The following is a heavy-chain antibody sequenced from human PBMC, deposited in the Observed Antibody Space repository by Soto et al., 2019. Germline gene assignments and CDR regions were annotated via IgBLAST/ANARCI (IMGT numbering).Heavy chain of an antibody. CDR2: ISSSSSYI. CDR1: VFTFSSYS. V-gene: IGHV3-21*01. Sequence: VGSLRLSCAASVFTFSSYSMNCVRQSPGKGLEWVSSISSSSSYIYYADSVKGRFNISRDNAKNSLYLQMNSLRAEDTAVYYCARHSDDASHIWGQATMVTVS. CDR3: ARHSDDASHI. J-gene: IGHJ3*02.